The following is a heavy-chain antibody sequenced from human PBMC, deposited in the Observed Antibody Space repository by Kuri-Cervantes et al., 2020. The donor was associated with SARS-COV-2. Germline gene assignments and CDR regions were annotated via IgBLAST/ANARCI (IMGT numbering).Heavy chain of an antibody. V-gene: IGHV3-33*08. D-gene: IGHD5-12*01. J-gene: IGHJ4*02. CDR3: ARDRGYGGLRYYFDY. CDR2: IWYDGSNK. CDR1: GLTFSSYG. Sequence: GESLKISCAASGLTFSSYGMHWVRQAPGKGLEWAAVIWYDGSNKYYADSVKGRFTISRDNSKNTLYLQMNSLRAEDTAVYYCARDRGYGGLRYYFDYWGQGTLVTVSS.